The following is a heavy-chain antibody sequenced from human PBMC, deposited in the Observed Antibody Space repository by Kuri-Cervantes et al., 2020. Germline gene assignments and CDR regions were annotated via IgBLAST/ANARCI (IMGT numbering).Heavy chain of an antibody. D-gene: IGHD3-16*01. Sequence: ASAKDTCNASADTITSYDINWLLHATGQGRQWMGWMNPNSGNTGYAQKFQGRVTMTRNTSIITVYMDLSRLRLDDTALYYCARSRLTVGQGWWLDPWGRGTLVTVSS. CDR1: ADTITSYD. J-gene: IGHJ5*02. V-gene: IGHV1-8*02. CDR3: ARSRLTVGQGWWLDP. CDR2: MNPNSGNT.